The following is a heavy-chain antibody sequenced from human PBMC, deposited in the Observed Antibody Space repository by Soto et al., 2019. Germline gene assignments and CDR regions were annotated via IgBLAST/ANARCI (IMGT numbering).Heavy chain of an antibody. CDR3: AHKQKEGYGGNSGCFDY. D-gene: IGHD4-17*01. J-gene: IGHJ4*02. Sequence: QITLKESGPTLVQPTQTLTLTCIFSGFSLSTSGVGVGWIRQPPGKALEWLALIYWDDNNRYSPSLQSRLTITRDASKNQVVLTMNNMDPVDTATYYGAHKQKEGYGGNSGCFDYWGQGTLVTVSS. CDR1: GFSLSTSGVG. CDR2: IYWDDNN. V-gene: IGHV2-5*02.